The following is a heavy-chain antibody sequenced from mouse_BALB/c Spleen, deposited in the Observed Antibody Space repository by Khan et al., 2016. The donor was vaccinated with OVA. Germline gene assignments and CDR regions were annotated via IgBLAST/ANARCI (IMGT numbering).Heavy chain of an antibody. CDR2: IWSDGNT. D-gene: IGHD2-2*01. Sequence: QMQLEESGPGLVAPSQSLSITCTVSGSASTNYGVSWARQTPGKGLEWLGVIWSDGNTNYHSSLKSRLTITRDNSKSQVLLKLNSLQTDDTATYYCAIIFDGYDWFAYWGQGTLVTVSA. V-gene: IGHV2-3*01. CDR3: AIIFDGYDWFAY. CDR1: GSASTNYG. J-gene: IGHJ3*01.